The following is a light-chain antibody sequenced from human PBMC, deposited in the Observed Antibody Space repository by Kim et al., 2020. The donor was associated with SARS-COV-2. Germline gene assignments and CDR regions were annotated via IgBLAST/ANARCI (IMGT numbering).Light chain of an antibody. CDR1: QSISSW. CDR3: QQYNSYPWT. J-gene: IGKJ1*01. V-gene: IGKV1-5*03. CDR2: KAS. Sequence: AAVGDRVTITGRSSQSISSWLAWYQQKAGKAPKLLIYKASSLESGVPSRFRGSGSGTEFTLTISSLQPDDCATYYCQQYNSYPWTFGQGTKMYIK.